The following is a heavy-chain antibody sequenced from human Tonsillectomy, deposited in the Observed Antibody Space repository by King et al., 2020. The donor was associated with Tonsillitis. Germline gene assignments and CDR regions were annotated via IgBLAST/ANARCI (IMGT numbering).Heavy chain of an antibody. CDR1: GGSISSYY. Sequence: VQLQESGPGLVKPSETLSLSCTVSGGSISSYYWSWIRQPAGKGLEWIGRIYTSGSTNYNPSLKSRVTMSVDTSKNQFSLKLSSVTAADTAVYYCASGGIWFGESRDAFDIWGQGTMVTVSS. CDR2: IYTSGST. CDR3: ASGGIWFGESRDAFDI. D-gene: IGHD3-10*01. J-gene: IGHJ3*02. V-gene: IGHV4-4*07.